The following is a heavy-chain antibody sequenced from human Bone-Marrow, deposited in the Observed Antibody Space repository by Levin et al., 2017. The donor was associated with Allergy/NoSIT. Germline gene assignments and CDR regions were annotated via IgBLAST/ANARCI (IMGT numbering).Heavy chain of an antibody. CDR3: ARSLYYYGSGSYFLDS. CDR1: GDSINSSDW. V-gene: IGHV4-4*02. Sequence: SETLSLTCTVSGDSINSSDWWSWVRQAPGKGLEWVGDVYHSGSTNYNPSLKSRVTILVDESKNQFSLKVTSVTAADTAVYYCARSLYYYGSGSYFLDSWGQGTLVSVSS. J-gene: IGHJ4*02. D-gene: IGHD3-10*01. CDR2: VYHSGST.